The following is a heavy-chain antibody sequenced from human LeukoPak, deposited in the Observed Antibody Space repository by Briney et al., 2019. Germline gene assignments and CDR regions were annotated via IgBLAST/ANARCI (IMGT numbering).Heavy chain of an antibody. Sequence: SETLSLTCTVSGGSISSYYWSWIRQPPGKGLEWIGEINHSGSTSYNPSLKSRVTISVDTSKNQFSLKLSSVTAADTAVYYCARLMTSVPAAMNYYYYMDVWGKGTTVTVSS. CDR3: ARLMTSVPAAMNYYYYMDV. CDR2: INHSGST. CDR1: GGSISSYY. J-gene: IGHJ6*03. D-gene: IGHD2-2*01. V-gene: IGHV4-34*01.